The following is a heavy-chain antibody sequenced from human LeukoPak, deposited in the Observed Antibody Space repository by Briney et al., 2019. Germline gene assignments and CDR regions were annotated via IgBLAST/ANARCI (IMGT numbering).Heavy chain of an antibody. V-gene: IGHV3-66*01. Sequence: PGGSLRLSCAASGFTVSSNYMSWVRQAPGKGLEWVSVIYSGGSTYYADSVKGRFTISRDNSKNTLYLQMNSLRAEDTAVYYCARGLNYYDSSGYSHYFDYWGQGTLVTVSS. CDR1: GFTVSSNY. J-gene: IGHJ4*02. CDR2: IYSGGST. D-gene: IGHD3-22*01. CDR3: ARGLNYYDSSGYSHYFDY.